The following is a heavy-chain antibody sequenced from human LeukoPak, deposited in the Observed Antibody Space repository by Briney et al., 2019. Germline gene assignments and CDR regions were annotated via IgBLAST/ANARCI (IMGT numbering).Heavy chain of an antibody. CDR1: GYTFTGYY. J-gene: IGHJ6*03. CDR3: ARSRRDYYYMDV. Sequence: ASVKVSCKASGYTFTGYYMHWLRQAPGQGLAWMGWINPNNGGTNYAQKFQGRVTMTRDTSISTAYMELSRLRSDDTAVYYCARSRRDYYYMDVWGKGTTVTVSS. CDR2: INPNNGGT. V-gene: IGHV1-2*02.